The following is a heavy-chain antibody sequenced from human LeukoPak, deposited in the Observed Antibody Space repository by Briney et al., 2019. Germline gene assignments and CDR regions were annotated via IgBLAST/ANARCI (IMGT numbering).Heavy chain of an antibody. CDR1: GFTFSSYA. D-gene: IGHD3-16*01. V-gene: IGHV3-30-3*01. Sequence: GRSLRLSCAASGFTFSSYAMHWVRQAPGKGLEWVAVISCDGSNKYYADSVKGRFTISRDNSKNTLYLQMNSLRAEDTAVYYCVREAPYRDPPTGWLDYWGQGTLVTVSS. J-gene: IGHJ4*02. CDR2: ISCDGSNK. CDR3: VREAPYRDPPTGWLDY.